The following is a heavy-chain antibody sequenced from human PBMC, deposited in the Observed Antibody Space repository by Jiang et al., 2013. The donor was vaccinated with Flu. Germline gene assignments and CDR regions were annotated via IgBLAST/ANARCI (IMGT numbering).Heavy chain of an antibody. CDR1: GFIFSSYS. J-gene: IGHJ6*01. CDR2: ISYDGSNR. CDR3: ARILARVVMPAAMFYYG. Sequence: VQLVESGGGVVQPGRSLRLSCAASGFIFSSYSMHWVRQAPGKGLEWVAVISYDGSNRYYADSVKGRFTISRDNSKNTLYLQMTSLRAEDTAVYYCARILARVVMPAAMFYYG. V-gene: IGHV3-30-3*01. D-gene: IGHD2-2*01.